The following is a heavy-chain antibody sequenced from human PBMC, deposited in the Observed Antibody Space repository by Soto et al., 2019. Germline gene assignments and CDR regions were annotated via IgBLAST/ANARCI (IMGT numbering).Heavy chain of an antibody. CDR1: GFTFSSYA. V-gene: IGHV3-23*01. D-gene: IGHD6-19*01. CDR3: AKEWSYSSGWSHVDY. CDR2: ISGSGVST. Sequence: GGSLRLSCAASGFTFSSYAMSWVRQAPGKGLEWVSSISGSGVSTYYADSVKGRFTISRDNSKNTLYLQMNSLRAEAAAVYYCAKEWSYSSGWSHVDYWGQGTLGTVSS. J-gene: IGHJ4*02.